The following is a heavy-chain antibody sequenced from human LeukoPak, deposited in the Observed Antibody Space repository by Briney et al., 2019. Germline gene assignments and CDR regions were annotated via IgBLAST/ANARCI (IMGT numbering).Heavy chain of an antibody. CDR2: INPNSGGT. CDR1: GYTFTGYY. Sequence: ASVKVSCKASGYTFTGYYMHWVRQAPGQGLEWMGWINPNSGGTNYAQKFQGRVTMTRDTSISTAYMELSRLRSDDTAAYYCATCSSTSCYFRANWFDPWGQGTLVTVSS. J-gene: IGHJ5*02. V-gene: IGHV1-2*02. CDR3: ATCSSTSCYFRANWFDP. D-gene: IGHD2-2*01.